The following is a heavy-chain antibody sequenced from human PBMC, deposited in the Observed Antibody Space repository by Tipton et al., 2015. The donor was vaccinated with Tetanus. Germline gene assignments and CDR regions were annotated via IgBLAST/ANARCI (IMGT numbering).Heavy chain of an antibody. V-gene: IGHV3-21*01. J-gene: IGHJ4*02. CDR1: GFTFSSHS. CDR2: ISSTSSYI. CDR3: VTGRVFDY. Sequence: SLRLSCAASGFTFSSHSINWVRQSPGKGLQWASSISSTSSYISYTDSVRGRFTISRDNGRNSLFLQMNNLTEEDTGIYYCVTGRVFDYWGQGTLVTVSS.